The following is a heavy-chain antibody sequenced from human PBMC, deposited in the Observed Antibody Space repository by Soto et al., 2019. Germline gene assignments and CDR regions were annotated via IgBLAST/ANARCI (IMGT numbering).Heavy chain of an antibody. CDR2: IWYDGSNK. V-gene: IGHV3-33*01. D-gene: IGHD2-15*01. Sequence: QVQLVESGGGVVQPGRSLRLSCAASGFTFSSYGMHWVRQAPGKGLEWVAVIWYDGSNKYYADSVKGRFTISRDNSKNTLYLQMNSLRAEDTAVYYCASGYCRGGSCYSGYFDYWGQGTLVTVSS. J-gene: IGHJ4*02. CDR3: ASGYCRGGSCYSGYFDY. CDR1: GFTFSSYG.